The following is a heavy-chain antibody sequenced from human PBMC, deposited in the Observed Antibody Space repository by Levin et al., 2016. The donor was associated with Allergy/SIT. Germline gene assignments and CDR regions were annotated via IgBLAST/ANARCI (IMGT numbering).Heavy chain of an antibody. D-gene: IGHD6-19*01. J-gene: IGHJ4*02. V-gene: IGHV4-59*01. CDR1: GGSISSNY. Sequence: SETLSLTCTVSGGSISSNYWSWIRQPPGKGLEWFGHIDHSGSTHYNPSLKSQVTISVDTSKNQFSLKLNSVTAADTAVYYCARLTIDSSGWTFDNWGEGTLVAVSS. CDR3: ARLTIDSSGWTFDN. CDR2: IDHSGST.